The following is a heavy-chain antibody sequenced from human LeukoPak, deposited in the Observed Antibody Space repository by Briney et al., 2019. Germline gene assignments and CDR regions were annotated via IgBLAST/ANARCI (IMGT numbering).Heavy chain of an antibody. CDR3: ARGGGFGDYFDR. CDR2: ISYDGSNN. CDR1: GFTFSSYA. V-gene: IGHV3-30-3*01. J-gene: IGHJ4*02. D-gene: IGHD3-10*01. Sequence: PGGSLRLSCAASGFTFSSYAMHWVRQAPGKGLEWVADISYDGSNNYYADSVKGRLTISRDNSKNTLNLQMNSLRPEDTAVYYCARGGGFGDYFDRWGQGTLVTVSS.